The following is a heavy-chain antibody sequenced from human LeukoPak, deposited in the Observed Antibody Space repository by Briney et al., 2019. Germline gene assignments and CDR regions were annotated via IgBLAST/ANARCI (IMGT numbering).Heavy chain of an antibody. J-gene: IGHJ5*02. CDR2: INPSGGST. D-gene: IGHD3-10*01. CDR3: ARGVTMVRGVIISPWFDP. V-gene: IGHV1-46*01. CDR1: GYTFTSYY. Sequence: ASVKVSCKASGYTFTSYYMHWVRQAPGQGLEWMGIINPSGGSTSYAQKFQGRVTMTRDTSTSTVYMELSSLRPEDTAVYYCARGVTMVRGVIISPWFDPWGQGTLVTVSS.